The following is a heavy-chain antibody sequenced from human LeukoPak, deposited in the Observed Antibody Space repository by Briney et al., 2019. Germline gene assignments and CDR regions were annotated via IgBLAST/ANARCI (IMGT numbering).Heavy chain of an antibody. CDR1: GYTFTSYA. D-gene: IGHD3-10*01. Sequence: ASVKVSRKASGYTFTSYAMHWVRQAPGQRLEWMGWINAGNGNTKYSQKFQGRVTITRGTSASTAYMELSSLRSEDTAVYYCARMDWSYYHNFDYWGQGTLVTVSS. J-gene: IGHJ4*02. CDR2: INAGNGNT. CDR3: ARMDWSYYHNFDY. V-gene: IGHV1-3*01.